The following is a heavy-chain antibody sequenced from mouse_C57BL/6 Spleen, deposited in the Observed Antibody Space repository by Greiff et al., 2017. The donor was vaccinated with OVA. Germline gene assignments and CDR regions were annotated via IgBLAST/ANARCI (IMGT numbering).Heavy chain of an antibody. J-gene: IGHJ2*01. CDR1: GYSITSGYY. CDR3: ARDRVTTVVANFDY. V-gene: IGHV3-6*01. D-gene: IGHD1-1*01. Sequence: EVKLMESGPGLVKPSQSLSLTCSVTGYSITSGYYWNWIRQFPGNKLEWMGYISYDGSNNYNPSLKNRISITRDTSKNQFFLKLNSVTTEDTATYYCARDRVTTVVANFDYWGQGTTLTVSS. CDR2: ISYDGSN.